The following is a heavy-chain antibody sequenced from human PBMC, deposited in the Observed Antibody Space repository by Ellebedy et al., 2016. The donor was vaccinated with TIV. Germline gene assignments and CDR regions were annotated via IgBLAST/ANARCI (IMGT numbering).Heavy chain of an antibody. CDR1: GYTFTSYD. J-gene: IGHJ6*02. D-gene: IGHD3-10*01. Sequence: ASVKVSCKASGYTFTSYDINWVRQATGQGLEWMVWMNPNSGNTGYAQKFQGRVTITRNTSMTTAYMDLSSLRSEDTAVDYCARVRWATVARGVPFHYGMDVWGQGTTVTVSS. CDR3: ARVRWATVARGVPFHYGMDV. V-gene: IGHV1-8*03. CDR2: MNPNSGNT.